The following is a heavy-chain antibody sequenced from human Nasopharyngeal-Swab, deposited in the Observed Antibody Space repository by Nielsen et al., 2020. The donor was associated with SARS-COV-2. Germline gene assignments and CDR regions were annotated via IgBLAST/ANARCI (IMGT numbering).Heavy chain of an antibody. CDR2: ISYDGSNA. D-gene: IGHD2-2*02. CDR3: ARDSRRYCGSTSCYMGNWFDP. Sequence: WIRQPPGKGLEWVAVISYDGSNAYYADSVKGRFTISRDNSENTLYLQVNSLRTEDTAVYYCARDSRRYCGSTSCYMGNWFDPWGQGTLVTVSS. V-gene: IGHV3-30-3*01. J-gene: IGHJ5*02.